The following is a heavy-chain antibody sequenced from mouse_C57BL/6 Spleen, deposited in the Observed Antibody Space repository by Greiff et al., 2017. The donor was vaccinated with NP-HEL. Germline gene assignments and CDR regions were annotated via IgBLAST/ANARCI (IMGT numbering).Heavy chain of an antibody. CDR1: GYTFTDYY. V-gene: IGHV1-19*01. Sequence: VQLQQSGPVLVKPGASVKMSCKASGYTFTDYYMNWVKQSHGKSLEWIGVINPYNGGTSYNQKFKGKATLTVDKSSSTAYMELNSLTSEDSAVYYCARGVYDSWFAYWGQGTLVTVSA. D-gene: IGHD2-3*01. CDR3: ARGVYDSWFAY. CDR2: INPYNGGT. J-gene: IGHJ3*01.